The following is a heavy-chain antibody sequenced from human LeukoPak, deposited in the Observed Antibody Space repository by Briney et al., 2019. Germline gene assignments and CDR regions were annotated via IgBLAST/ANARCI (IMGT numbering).Heavy chain of an antibody. Sequence: GASVKVSCRASGYTFTSYGVSWVRQAPGQGLEWMGWISAYNGNTNYAQKLQGRVTMTTDTSTSTAYMELRSLRSDDTAVYYCAREAVAGTAWYFDLWGRGTLVTVSS. CDR1: GYTFTSYG. V-gene: IGHV1-18*01. CDR2: ISAYNGNT. D-gene: IGHD6-19*01. J-gene: IGHJ2*01. CDR3: AREAVAGTAWYFDL.